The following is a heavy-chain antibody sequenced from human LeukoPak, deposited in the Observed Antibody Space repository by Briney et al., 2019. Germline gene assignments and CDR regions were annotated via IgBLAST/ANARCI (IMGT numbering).Heavy chain of an antibody. CDR1: GYTFSSYY. CDR2: MSPDSGNT. CDR3: ARGRGDTAMVTDHYYHMDV. J-gene: IGHJ6*03. Sequence: ASVKVSCKASGYTFSSYYINWVRQATGQGLEWMGWMSPDSGNTGYAQKFQGRVTMTWITSISTAYMELSSLRSEDTAVSYCARGRGDTAMVTDHYYHMDVWGKGTTVTVSS. V-gene: IGHV1-8*01. D-gene: IGHD5-18*01.